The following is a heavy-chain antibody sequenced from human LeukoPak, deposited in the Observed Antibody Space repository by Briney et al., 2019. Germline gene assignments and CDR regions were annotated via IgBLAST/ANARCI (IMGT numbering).Heavy chain of an antibody. V-gene: IGHV3-9*01. D-gene: IGHD6-19*01. CDR3: ARGPSWSSGWYYCYGMDV. CDR2: ISWNSGSI. CDR1: GFTFDDYA. Sequence: GGSLRLSCAASGFTFDDYAMHWVRQAPGKGLEWVSGISWNSGSIGYADSVKGRFTISRDNAKNSLYLQMNSLRAGDTAVYYCARGPSWSSGWYYCYGMDVWGQGTTVTVSS. J-gene: IGHJ6*02.